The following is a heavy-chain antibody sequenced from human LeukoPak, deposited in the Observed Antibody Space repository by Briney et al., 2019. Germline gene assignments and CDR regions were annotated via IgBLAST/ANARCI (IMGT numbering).Heavy chain of an antibody. J-gene: IGHJ5*02. CDR2: ISPYNGDT. CDR1: GYTFTSYG. CDR3: ARDLRIAAAGTVLGNWFDP. V-gene: IGHV1-18*01. Sequence: ASVKVSCKASGYTFTSYGISWVRQAPGQGLEWMGWISPYNGDTDYAQKLRGRLTMTTDTPTSTAYMELRSLRSDDTAVYYCARDLRIAAAGTVLGNWFDPWGQGTLVTVSS. D-gene: IGHD6-13*01.